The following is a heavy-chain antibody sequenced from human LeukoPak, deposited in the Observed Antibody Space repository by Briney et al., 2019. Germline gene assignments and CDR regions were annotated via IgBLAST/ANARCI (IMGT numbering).Heavy chain of an antibody. CDR1: GGSISSYY. CDR3: ASHDNILTGYYIGYFDY. CDR2: IYTSGST. V-gene: IGHV4-4*07. J-gene: IGHJ4*02. Sequence: PSETLSLTCTVSGGSISSYYWSWIRQPAGKGLEWIGRIYTSGSTNYNPSLKSRVTMSVDTSKNQFSLKLSSVTAADTAVYYCASHDNILTGYYIGYFDYWGQGTLVTVSS. D-gene: IGHD3-9*01.